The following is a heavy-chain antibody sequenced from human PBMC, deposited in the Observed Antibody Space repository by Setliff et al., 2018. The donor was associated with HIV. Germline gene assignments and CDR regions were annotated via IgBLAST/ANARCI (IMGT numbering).Heavy chain of an antibody. CDR2: INAGKGDT. CDR1: GYTFTNFA. D-gene: IGHD3-10*01. Sequence: ASVKVSCKASGYTFTNFAIHWLRQAPGQRFEWVGWINAGKGDTKYAQNFQGRVTITADESTNTMYMELSSLRSDDTAVYYCAGPRGDEAFDIWGQGTMVTVSS. J-gene: IGHJ3*02. CDR3: AGPRGDEAFDI. V-gene: IGHV1-3*01.